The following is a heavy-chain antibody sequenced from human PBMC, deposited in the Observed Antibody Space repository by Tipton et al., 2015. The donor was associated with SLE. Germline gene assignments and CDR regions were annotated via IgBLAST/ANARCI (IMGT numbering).Heavy chain of an antibody. D-gene: IGHD1-7*01. CDR3: ARGPEVYNWNYDGNV. CDR1: GGSISTYY. CDR2: IYYSGST. V-gene: IGHV4-59*12. J-gene: IGHJ6*04. Sequence: TLSLTCTVSGGSISTYYWSWIRQPPGKGLEWIEYIYYSGSTNYNPSLKSRVTISVDTSKNQFSLKLSSVTAADTAVYYCARGPEVYNWNYDGNVWGKGTTVTVSS.